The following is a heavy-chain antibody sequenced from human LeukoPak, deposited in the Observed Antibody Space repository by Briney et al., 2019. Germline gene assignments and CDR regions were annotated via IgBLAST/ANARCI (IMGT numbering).Heavy chain of an antibody. Sequence: GGSLRLSCAASGFTFSSYSMNWVRQAPGKGLEWVSSISSSSSYIYYADSVKGRFTISRDNAKNSLYLQMNSLRAEDTAVYYCARSHYYDSSGYCFDYWGQGTLVTVSP. CDR1: GFTFSSYS. V-gene: IGHV3-21*01. CDR2: ISSSSSYI. D-gene: IGHD3-22*01. CDR3: ARSHYYDSSGYCFDY. J-gene: IGHJ4*02.